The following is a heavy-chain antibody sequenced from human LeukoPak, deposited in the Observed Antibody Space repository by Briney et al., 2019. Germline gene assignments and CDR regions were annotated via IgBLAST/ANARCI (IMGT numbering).Heavy chain of an antibody. J-gene: IGHJ4*02. CDR1: GFTFAKYA. Sequence: GGSLRLSCVGSGFTFAKYAMTWAREAPGKGLEWVSVISGSGNVTYYAESVKGRFTISRDNSKRTLYLQMDSLRADDTAIYYCAKDRVGANWGQGTLVLVSS. CDR2: ISGSGNVT. D-gene: IGHD2-15*01. V-gene: IGHV3-23*01. CDR3: AKDRVGAN.